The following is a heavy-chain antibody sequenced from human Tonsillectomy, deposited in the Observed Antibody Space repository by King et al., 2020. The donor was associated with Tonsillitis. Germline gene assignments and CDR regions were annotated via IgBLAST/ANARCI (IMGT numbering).Heavy chain of an antibody. J-gene: IGHJ4*02. Sequence: DVQLVESGGGLVQPGGSLRLSCAASGFTFSTYSMNWFRQAPGKGLEWVSYISSSSSVIYYADSVKGRFTMSRDNAKNSLFLEMNSLRDEDTAVYYCAGKMYYWGQGALVTVSS. CDR2: ISSSSSVI. V-gene: IGHV3-48*02. CDR1: GFTFSTYS. D-gene: IGHD5-24*01. CDR3: AGKMYY.